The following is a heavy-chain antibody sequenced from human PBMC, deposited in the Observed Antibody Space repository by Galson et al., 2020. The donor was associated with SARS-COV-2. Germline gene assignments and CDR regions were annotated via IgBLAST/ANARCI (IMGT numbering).Heavy chain of an antibody. V-gene: IGHV4-39*07. J-gene: IGHJ4*02. D-gene: IGHD3-22*01. Sequence: LSLTCTVSGGSISSSSYYWGWIRQPPGKGLEWIGSIYYSGSTYYNPSLKSRVTISVDTSKNQFSLKLSSVTAADTAVYYCASDYYDSTMFDYWGQGTLVTVSS. CDR3: ASDYYDSTMFDY. CDR2: IYYSGST. CDR1: GGSISSSSYY.